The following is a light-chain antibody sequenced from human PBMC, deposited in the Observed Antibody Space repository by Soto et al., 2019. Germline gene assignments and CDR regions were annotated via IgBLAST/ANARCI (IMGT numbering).Light chain of an antibody. CDR3: CSYAGSSTFV. CDR1: SSDVGSYRH. Sequence: QSALTQPASVSGSPGQSITISCTGTSSDVGSYRHVAWYQQYPGKAPKLMIYEGTNRPSGVSNRFSGSKSGNTASLTISGLQTEDEADYYCCSYAGSSTFVFGGGTKLTVL. J-gene: IGLJ2*01. CDR2: EGT. V-gene: IGLV2-23*03.